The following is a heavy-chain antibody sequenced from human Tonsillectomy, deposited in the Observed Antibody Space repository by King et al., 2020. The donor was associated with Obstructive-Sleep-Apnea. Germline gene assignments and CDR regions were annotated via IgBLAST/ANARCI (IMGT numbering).Heavy chain of an antibody. J-gene: IGHJ6*02. CDR1: GGSISSSSNY. CDR2: IYYSGST. Sequence: QLQDSGPGLVKPSETLSFTCTVSGGSISSSSNYWGWIRQRPVKGLEWIGSIYYSGSTYYNPSLKIRVTISVETSKNPFSLKLSSVTAADTAVYYCAGRGVEDYYYYGMDVWGQGTTVTVSS. V-gene: IGHV4-39*07. D-gene: IGHD2-15*01. CDR3: AGRGVEDYYYYGMDV.